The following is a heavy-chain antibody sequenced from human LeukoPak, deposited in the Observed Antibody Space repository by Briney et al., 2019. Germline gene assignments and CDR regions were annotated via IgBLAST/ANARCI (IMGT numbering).Heavy chain of an antibody. CDR1: GGTFSSYA. D-gene: IGHD1-26*01. Sequence: ASVKVSCKASGGTFSSYAISWVRQAPGQGLEWMGWISAYNGNTNYAQKLQGRVTMTTDTSTSTAYMELRSLRSDDTAVYYCARVIIGSYPDYWGQGTLVTVSS. V-gene: IGHV1-18*01. J-gene: IGHJ4*02. CDR2: ISAYNGNT. CDR3: ARVIIGSYPDY.